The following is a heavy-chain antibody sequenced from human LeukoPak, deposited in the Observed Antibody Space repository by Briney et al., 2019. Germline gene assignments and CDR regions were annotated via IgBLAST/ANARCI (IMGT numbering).Heavy chain of an antibody. CDR1: GFTFSSYG. V-gene: IGHV3-30*02. D-gene: IGHD2-21*02. CDR2: IWYDGSNK. CDR3: AKATPPLVTAIPIDY. J-gene: IGHJ4*02. Sequence: GGSLRLSCAASGFTFSSYGMHWVRQAPGKGLEWVAVIWYDGSNKYYADSVKGRFTISRDNSKNTLYLQMNSLRAEDTAVYYCAKATPPLVTAIPIDYWGQGTLVTVSS.